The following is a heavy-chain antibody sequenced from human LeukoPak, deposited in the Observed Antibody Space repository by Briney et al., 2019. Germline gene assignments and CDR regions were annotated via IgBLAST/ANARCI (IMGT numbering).Heavy chain of an antibody. CDR2: ISVGSGST. D-gene: IGHD6-13*01. J-gene: IGHJ4*02. CDR3: ARGGDSSWLGFDY. Sequence: GGSLRLSCAASGFTFSSFAMSWVRQAPGKGLEWVSTISVGSGSTYYADSVKGRFTISRDNSKTTLYLQMNSLRAEDTAMYFCARGGDSSWLGFDYWGQGTLVTVSS. V-gene: IGHV3-23*01. CDR1: GFTFSSFA.